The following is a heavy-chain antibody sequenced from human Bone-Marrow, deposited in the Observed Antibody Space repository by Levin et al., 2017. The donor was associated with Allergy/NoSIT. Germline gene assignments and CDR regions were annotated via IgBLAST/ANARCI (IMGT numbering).Heavy chain of an antibody. CDR1: GYTFTTNG. CDR2: ISGYNDNR. Sequence: AASVKVSCKTYGYTFTTNGISWVRQAPGQGLEWMGWISGYNDNRKYVQKFQGRVTMTTDTSTSTAYMELRSLRSDDTAMYYCARDYDSSGDADYWGQGTLVTVSS. J-gene: IGHJ4*02. CDR3: ARDYDSSGDADY. V-gene: IGHV1-18*01. D-gene: IGHD3-22*01.